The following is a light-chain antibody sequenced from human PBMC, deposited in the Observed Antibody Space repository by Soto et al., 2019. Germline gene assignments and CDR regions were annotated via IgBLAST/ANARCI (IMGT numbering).Light chain of an antibody. CDR1: QSISSW. J-gene: IGKJ1*01. Sequence: DIQMTKSPSTLSASVGDRVTITCRASQSISSWLAWYQQKPGKAPKLLIYKASSLESGVPSRFSSSASGTEFTLTISSLQPDDFATYYCQQYNSYWTFGQGTKVEIK. CDR3: QQYNSYWT. CDR2: KAS. V-gene: IGKV1-5*03.